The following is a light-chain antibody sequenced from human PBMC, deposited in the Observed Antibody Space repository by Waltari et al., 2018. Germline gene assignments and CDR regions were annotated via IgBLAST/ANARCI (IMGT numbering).Light chain of an antibody. CDR2: DVS. CDR3: SSYTSSSTYVV. Sequence: QSALTQPASVSGSPGQSITISCTGTSSDVGGYNYVSWYQQHPGKAPKLMIYDVSNRPSGVSIRFSGSNSGNTASLTISGLQSEDEADYYCSSYTSSSTYVVFGGGTKLTVL. V-gene: IGLV2-14*03. CDR1: SSDVGGYNY. J-gene: IGLJ2*01.